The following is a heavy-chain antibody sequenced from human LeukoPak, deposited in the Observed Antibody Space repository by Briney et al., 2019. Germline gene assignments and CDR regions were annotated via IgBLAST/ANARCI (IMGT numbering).Heavy chain of an antibody. Sequence: GGSLRLSCAASGFTSSSYWMSWVRQAPGKGLEWVANIKQDGSEKYYVDSVKGRFTISRDNAKISLYLQMNSLRAEDTAVYYCARVYRSSSGYCFDYWGQGTLVTVSS. V-gene: IGHV3-7*01. CDR1: GFTSSSYW. J-gene: IGHJ4*02. CDR3: ARVYRSSSGYCFDY. D-gene: IGHD6-6*01. CDR2: IKQDGSEK.